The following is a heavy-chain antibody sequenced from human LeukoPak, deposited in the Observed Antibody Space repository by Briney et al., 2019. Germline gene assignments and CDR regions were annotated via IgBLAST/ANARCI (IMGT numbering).Heavy chain of an antibody. J-gene: IGHJ4*02. Sequence: SETLSLTCTVSGGSISSYYWSWIRQPPGKGLEWIGYIYYSGSTNCNPSLKSRATISVDTSKNQFSLKLSSVTAADTAMYYCARGIPTSGLLPFAYWGQGTLVTVSS. CDR2: IYYSGST. CDR1: GGSISSYY. V-gene: IGHV4-59*01. D-gene: IGHD6-19*01. CDR3: ARGIPTSGLLPFAY.